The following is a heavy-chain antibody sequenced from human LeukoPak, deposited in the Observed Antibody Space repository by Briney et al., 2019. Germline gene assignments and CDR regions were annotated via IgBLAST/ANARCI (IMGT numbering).Heavy chain of an antibody. CDR1: GFTFSSYA. V-gene: IGHV3-48*04. D-gene: IGHD2-15*01. J-gene: IGHJ4*02. Sequence: GGSLRLSCAASGFTFSSYAMSWVRQAPGKGLEWVSYISGSGPTIFYADSVKGRFTISRDNAKNSLYLQMNSLRAEDTAVYYCARDFCSSGSCHEDYWGQGTLVTVSS. CDR3: ARDFCSSGSCHEDY. CDR2: ISGSGPTI.